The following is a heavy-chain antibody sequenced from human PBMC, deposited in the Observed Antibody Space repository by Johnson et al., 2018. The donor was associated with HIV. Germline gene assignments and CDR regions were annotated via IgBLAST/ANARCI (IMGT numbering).Heavy chain of an antibody. CDR3: ARKGDAFDI. V-gene: IGHV3-30*07. CDR2: ISYDGSYK. Sequence: QVQLVESGGGVVQPGRSLRLSCAASGFTFSNYAMHWVRQAPGKGLEWVAVISYDGSYKYYADSVKGRFTISRDNGRNSLYLQMNSLRAEDTAVYYCARKGDAFDIWGQGTKVTVSS. CDR1: GFTFSNYA. J-gene: IGHJ3*02.